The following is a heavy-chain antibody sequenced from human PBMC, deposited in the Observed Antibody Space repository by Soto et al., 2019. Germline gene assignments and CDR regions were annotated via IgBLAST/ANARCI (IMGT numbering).Heavy chain of an antibody. D-gene: IGHD6-19*01. CDR2: ISWNSGSI. CDR3: AKDIGSGGDWRAFDI. Sequence: GGSLRLSCAASGFTFDDYAMHWVRQAPGKGLEWVSGISWNSGSIGYADSVKGRFTISRDNAKNSLYLQMNSLRAEDTALYYCAKDIGSGGDWRAFDIWGQGTMVTVSS. J-gene: IGHJ3*02. V-gene: IGHV3-9*01. CDR1: GFTFDDYA.